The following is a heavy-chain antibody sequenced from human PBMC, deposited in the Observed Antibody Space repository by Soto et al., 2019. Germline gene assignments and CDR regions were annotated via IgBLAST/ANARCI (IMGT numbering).Heavy chain of an antibody. D-gene: IGHD2-8*01. CDR3: ARIVLMVYAPYFDY. CDR2: TYYRSKWYN. V-gene: IGHV6-1*01. Sequence: PSQTLSLTCAISGDSVSSNSAAWNWIRQSPSRGLEWLGRTYYRSKWYNDYAVSAKSRITINPDTSKNQFSLQLNSVTPEDTAVYYCARIVLMVYAPYFDYWGQGTLVTVSS. J-gene: IGHJ4*02. CDR1: GDSVSSNSAA.